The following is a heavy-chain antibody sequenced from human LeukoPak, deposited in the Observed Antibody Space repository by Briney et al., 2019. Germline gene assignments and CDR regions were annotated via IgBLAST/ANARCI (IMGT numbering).Heavy chain of an antibody. CDR3: ARGSYGDYSYFDY. Sequence: KSSQTLSLTCTLSGDSIINGDYYWSWIRQPPGKDLEWIGQTHYSGSTNYKASLKSRVIISVDTSKNRFSLKLISATAADTAVYYCARGSYGDYSYFDYWGQGSLVTVSS. J-gene: IGHJ4*02. D-gene: IGHD2-15*01. CDR2: THYSGST. V-gene: IGHV4-30-4*08. CDR1: GDSIINGDYY.